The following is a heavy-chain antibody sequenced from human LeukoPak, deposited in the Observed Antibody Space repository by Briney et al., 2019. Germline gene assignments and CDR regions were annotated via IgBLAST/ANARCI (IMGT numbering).Heavy chain of an antibody. Sequence: KSGGSLRLSCAASGSTFSDHYMAWIRQAPGKGLEWVSYITSSSGYTNYADSVKGRFTISRDNAKNSLYLQMNSLRAEDTAVYYCARASYDILTGYFDYWGQGTLVTVSS. CDR1: GSTFSDHY. V-gene: IGHV3-11*05. CDR3: ARASYDILTGYFDY. D-gene: IGHD3-9*01. J-gene: IGHJ4*02. CDR2: ITSSSGYT.